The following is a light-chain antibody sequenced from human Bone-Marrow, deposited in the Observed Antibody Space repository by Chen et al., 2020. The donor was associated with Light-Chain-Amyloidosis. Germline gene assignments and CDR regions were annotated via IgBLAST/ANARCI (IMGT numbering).Light chain of an antibody. CDR3: ATWDSSLNVWM. J-gene: IGLJ3*02. V-gene: IGLV1-51*02. CDR1: NSNIGINY. Sequence: QSVLTQPPSVSAAPGQKVTISCSGSNSNIGINYVSWYQQLPGTSPKLLIYENNQRPSEIPGRFSGSESGTSATLGVAGLQTGDEADYYCATWDSSLNVWMFGGGTKLTVL. CDR2: ENN.